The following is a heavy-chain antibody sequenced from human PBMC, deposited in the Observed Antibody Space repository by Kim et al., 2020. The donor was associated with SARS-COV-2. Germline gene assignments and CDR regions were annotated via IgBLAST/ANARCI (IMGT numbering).Heavy chain of an antibody. D-gene: IGHD6-6*01. CDR3: AKGLYSSSSRGGYFDY. CDR2: ISRNSGSI. CDR1: GFTFDDYA. V-gene: IGHV3-9*01. Sequence: GGSLRLSCAASGFTFDDYAMHWVRQAPGKGLEWVSGISRNSGSIGYADSVKGRFTISRDNAKNSLYLQMNSLRAEDTALYYCAKGLYSSSSRGGYFDYWG. J-gene: IGHJ4*03.